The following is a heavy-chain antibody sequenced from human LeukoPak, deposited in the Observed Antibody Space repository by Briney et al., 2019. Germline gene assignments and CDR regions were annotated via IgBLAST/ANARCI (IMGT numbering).Heavy chain of an antibody. J-gene: IGHJ4*02. Sequence: AGGSLRLSCAASGFTFSSYEMNWVRQAPGKGLEWVSYISSSGGTRYYADSVKGRFTISRDNAKNSLHLQMNSLRAEDTAVYYCARDPFRDYDSSGYFDFWGQGTPVTVSS. CDR2: ISSSGGTR. D-gene: IGHD3-22*01. CDR3: ARDPFRDYDSSGYFDF. V-gene: IGHV3-48*03. CDR1: GFTFSSYE.